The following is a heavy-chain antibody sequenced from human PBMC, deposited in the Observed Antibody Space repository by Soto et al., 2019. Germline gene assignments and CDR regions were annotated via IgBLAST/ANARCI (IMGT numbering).Heavy chain of an antibody. J-gene: IGHJ5*02. CDR1: GGSVGSGAYY. CDR2: IQYSGDT. Sequence: PSETLSLTCIVSGGSVGSGAYYWSWIRQPPGSALEWIGYIQYSGDTNYNSSLKSRVTISVDRSNKQFSLRLTSVTAADTAVYYCARCPIDHNWFDPWGQGTLVTVSS. D-gene: IGHD3-9*01. CDR3: ARCPIDHNWFDP. V-gene: IGHV4-61*08.